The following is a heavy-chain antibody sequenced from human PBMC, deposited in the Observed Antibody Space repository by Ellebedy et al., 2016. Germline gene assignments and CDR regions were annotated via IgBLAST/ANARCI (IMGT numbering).Heavy chain of an antibody. D-gene: IGHD2-15*01. CDR1: GFTFDDYA. J-gene: IGHJ4*02. CDR3: ARDFEMYCSGGCNTFDY. Sequence: GGSLRLXXAASGFTFDDYAMHWVRQAPGKGLEWVSGISWNSGTIGYADSVKGRFTISRDNAKNSLYLQMNSLRAEDTAVYYCARDFEMYCSGGCNTFDYWGQGTLVTVSS. V-gene: IGHV3-9*01. CDR2: ISWNSGTI.